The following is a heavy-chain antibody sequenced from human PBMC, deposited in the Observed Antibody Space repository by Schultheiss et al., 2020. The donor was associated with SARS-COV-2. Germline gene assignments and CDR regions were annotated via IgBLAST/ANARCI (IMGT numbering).Heavy chain of an antibody. V-gene: IGHV4-4*07. D-gene: IGHD3-9*01. J-gene: IGHJ5*02. Sequence: SETLSLTCTVSGGSISSYYWSWIRQPAGKGLEWIGRIYTSGSTNYNPSLKSRVTMSVDTSKNQFSLKLSSVTAADTAVYYCARGRHYDILNNWFDPWGQGTLVTVSS. CDR3: ARGRHYDILNNWFDP. CDR1: GGSISSYY. CDR2: IYTSGST.